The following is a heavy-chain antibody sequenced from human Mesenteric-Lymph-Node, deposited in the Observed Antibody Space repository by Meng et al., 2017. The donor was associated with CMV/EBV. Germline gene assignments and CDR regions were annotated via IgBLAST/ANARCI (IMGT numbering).Heavy chain of an antibody. CDR3: ARAADSSGWYVDY. J-gene: IGHJ4*02. CDR2: ISSYNGNT. V-gene: IGHV1-18*01. D-gene: IGHD6-19*01. CDR1: GYTFTSYD. Sequence: ASVKVSCKASGYTFTSYDINWVRQAPGQGLEWMGWISSYNGNTNYAQKFQGRVTMTTDTSTSTVYMGLRSLRSDDTAVYYCARAADSSGWYVDYWGPGTLVTVSS.